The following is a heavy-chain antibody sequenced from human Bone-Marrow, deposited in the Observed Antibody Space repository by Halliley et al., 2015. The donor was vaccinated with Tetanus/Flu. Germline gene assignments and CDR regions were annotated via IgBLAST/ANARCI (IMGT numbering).Heavy chain of an antibody. Sequence: SLRLSCTASGFNFGDYAMTWVRQAPGKGLEWVGFIRGKAYGGTTEYAASVKGRFTISRDDSKSIAYLQVNSLKIEDTAVYSCTRRGRNDAFDLWGQGTMVTVSS. CDR2: IRGKAYGGTT. D-gene: IGHD1-1*01. CDR1: GFNFGDYA. V-gene: IGHV3-49*04. CDR3: TRRGRNDAFDL. J-gene: IGHJ3*01.